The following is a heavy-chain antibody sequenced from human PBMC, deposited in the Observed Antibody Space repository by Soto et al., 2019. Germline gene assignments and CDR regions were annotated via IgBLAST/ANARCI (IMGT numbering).Heavy chain of an antibody. D-gene: IGHD2-15*01. J-gene: IGHJ4*02. CDR3: GRAGIVVVGAASRPLDH. V-gene: IGHV3-21*01. CDR1: GFSFGSHS. CDR2: ISGGSDYI. Sequence: EVQMEESGGGLVKPGGSLRLSCVASGFSFGSHSMYWVRQAPGKGLEWVSSISGGSDYIFYADSVKGRFTISRDNAMNSRYLQMDSLRAEDTAVYYCGRAGIVVVGAASRPLDHWGPGTLVTVSS.